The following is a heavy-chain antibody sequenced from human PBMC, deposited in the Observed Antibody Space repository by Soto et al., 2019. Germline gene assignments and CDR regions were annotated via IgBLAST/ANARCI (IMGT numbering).Heavy chain of an antibody. D-gene: IGHD3-16*01. V-gene: IGHV1-69*01. Sequence: QVQLVQSGAEVKKPGSSVKVSCKASGGTFSHSAISCVRQAPGQGLEWMGGIIPISGTAHYAQKFQGRVSIIAHESTRKAYMELSTLRSEDTAMYFCARDNVFPSTQYFYGLDVWGQGTTVTGSS. CDR2: IIPISGTA. CDR3: ARDNVFPSTQYFYGLDV. CDR1: GGTFSHSA. J-gene: IGHJ6*02.